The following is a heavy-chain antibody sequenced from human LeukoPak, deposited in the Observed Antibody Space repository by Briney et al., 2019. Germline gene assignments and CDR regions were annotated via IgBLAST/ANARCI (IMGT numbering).Heavy chain of an antibody. V-gene: IGHV4-31*03. Sequence: SETLSLTCTVSGGSISSGGYYWSWIRQHPGKGLEWIGYIYYSGSTYYNPSLKSRVTISVDTSKNQFSLKLSSVTAADTAVYYCAREILESYDSSGSNAFDIWGQGTMATVSS. CDR1: GGSISSGGYY. J-gene: IGHJ3*02. D-gene: IGHD3-22*01. CDR2: IYYSGST. CDR3: AREILESYDSSGSNAFDI.